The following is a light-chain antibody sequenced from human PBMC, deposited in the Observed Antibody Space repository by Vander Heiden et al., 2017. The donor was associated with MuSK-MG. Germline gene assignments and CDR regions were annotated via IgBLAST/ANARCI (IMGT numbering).Light chain of an antibody. V-gene: IGLV6-57*01. CDR2: EDN. J-gene: IGLJ2*01. CDR1: SGSIASNY. CDR3: QYYDDSNRV. Sequence: NFMLTQPHSVSGSPGKTVTISCTRSSGSIASNYVQWYQQRPGSSPTNISVEDNQRPSGVPDRFSGSIDSSSNSASLTISGLKTEDEAYDYCQYYDDSNRVFGGGTKLTVL.